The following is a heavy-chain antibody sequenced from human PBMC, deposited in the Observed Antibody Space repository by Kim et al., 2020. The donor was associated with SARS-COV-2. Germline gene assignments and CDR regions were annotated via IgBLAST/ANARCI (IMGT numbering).Heavy chain of an antibody. V-gene: IGHV3-66*01. CDR2: IYIGGNT. CDR1: GFFVSGNY. D-gene: IGHD3-10*01. J-gene: IGHJ4*02. Sequence: GGSLRLSCAASGFFVSGNYMSWVRQSARKGLEWVAVIYIGGNTFYADSVKGRFTISRDNSKNTLYLQMSSLRAEDTAVYYCARTGTLGFGAGTYSPPNSWGQGNLVTGSS. CDR3: ARTGTLGFGAGTYSPPNS.